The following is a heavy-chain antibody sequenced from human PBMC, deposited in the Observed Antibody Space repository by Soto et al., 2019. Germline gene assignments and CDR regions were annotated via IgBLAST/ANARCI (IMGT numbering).Heavy chain of an antibody. V-gene: IGHV3-21*01. CDR1: GFIFSSYN. D-gene: IGHD2-21*01. CDR2: ISSSSRYI. J-gene: IGHJ5*02. CDR3: ARDGGAES. Sequence: GGSLRLSCAAPGFIFSSYNMIWVRQAPGKGLEWVSSISSSSRYIYYADLVKGRFTISRDNAKNSLYLQMNDLRAEDTAVYYCARDGGAESWGQGTQVTVSS.